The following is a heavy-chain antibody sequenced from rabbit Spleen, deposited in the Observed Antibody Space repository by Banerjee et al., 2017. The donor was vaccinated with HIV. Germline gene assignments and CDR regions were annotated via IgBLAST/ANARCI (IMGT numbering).Heavy chain of an antibody. Sequence: QSLEESGGDLVKPGASLTLTCIASGVSFSANSYICWVRQAPGKGLEWIVCIDSGSSGFTYSATWAKGRFTISKTSSTTVTLQMTSLTAADTATYFCARDTGSSFSSYGMDLWGPGTLVTVS. CDR3: ARDTGSSFSSYGMDL. CDR1: GVSFSANSY. V-gene: IGHV1S40*01. D-gene: IGHD8-1*01. J-gene: IGHJ6*01. CDR2: IDSGSSGFT.